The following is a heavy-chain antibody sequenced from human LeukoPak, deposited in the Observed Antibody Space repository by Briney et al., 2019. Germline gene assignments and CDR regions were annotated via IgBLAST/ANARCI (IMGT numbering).Heavy chain of an antibody. J-gene: IGHJ1*01. Sequence: SETLSLTCTVSGGSISSSSYYWGWIRQPPGKGLEWIGSIYYSGSTYYNPSLKSRVTISVDTSKNQFSLKLSSVTAADTAVYYCASSGFEYFQHWGQGTLVTVSS. V-gene: IGHV4-39*07. D-gene: IGHD3-10*01. CDR3: ASSGFEYFQH. CDR1: GGSISSSSYY. CDR2: IYYSGST.